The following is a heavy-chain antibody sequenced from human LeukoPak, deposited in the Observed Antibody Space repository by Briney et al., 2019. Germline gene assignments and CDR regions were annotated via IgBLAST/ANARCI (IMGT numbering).Heavy chain of an antibody. CDR3: ASWTMVRGIQH. Sequence: SETLSLTCTVSGGSISSYYWSWIRQPPGKGLEWIGYIYYSGSTSYNPSLKSRVTISVDTSKNQFSLKLSSVTAADTAVYYCASWTMVRGIQHWGQGTLVTVSS. D-gene: IGHD3-10*01. CDR1: GGSISSYY. CDR2: IYYSGST. V-gene: IGHV4-59*01. J-gene: IGHJ1*01.